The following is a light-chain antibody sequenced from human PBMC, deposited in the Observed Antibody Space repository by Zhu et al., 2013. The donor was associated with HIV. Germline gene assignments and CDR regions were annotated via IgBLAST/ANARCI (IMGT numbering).Light chain of an antibody. CDR1: HDIGKY. CDR2: AAS. J-gene: IGKJ4*01. Sequence: DIQLTQSPSFLSASVGDRVTITCRASHDIGKYLAWYHQKPGKAPKLLIYAASTLQGGVPSRFSGSGSGTQFSLTIRNLQPDDVGTYFCQNYKIAPLTFGGGTKV. CDR3: QNYKIAPLT. V-gene: IGKV1-27*01.